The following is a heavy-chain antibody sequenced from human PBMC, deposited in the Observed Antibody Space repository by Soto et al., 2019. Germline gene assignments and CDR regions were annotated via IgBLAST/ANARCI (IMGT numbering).Heavy chain of an antibody. D-gene: IGHD6-13*01. V-gene: IGHV4-31*03. CDR2: IHGGGST. CDR3: VRGKDKDDSSFWFY. J-gene: IGHJ4*01. CDR1: DGSLSSGGYY. Sequence: PSAPLSLTCSVSDGSLSSGGYYWVWIRQPPGNGLEWIGFIHGGGSTLYSPSLKSRLSISIETSERQFSLKLSSVTAADTAVYYCVRGKDKDDSSFWFYWGQGTPVTVS.